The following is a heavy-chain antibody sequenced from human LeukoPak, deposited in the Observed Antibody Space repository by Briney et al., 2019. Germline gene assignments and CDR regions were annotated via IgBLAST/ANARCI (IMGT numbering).Heavy chain of an antibody. J-gene: IGHJ5*02. Sequence: SETLSLTCTVSGGPFRSSHYYWGWTRQPPGKGLEWIGSIYYSGNTYYNPSLKSRVNISVETSKSQFSLKLSSMTAADTGVYYCARHGWEAIPMAGFDPLGPGTLVIVSS. CDR2: IYYSGNT. V-gene: IGHV4-39*01. D-gene: IGHD1-26*01. CDR1: GGPFRSSHYY. CDR3: ARHGWEAIPMAGFDP.